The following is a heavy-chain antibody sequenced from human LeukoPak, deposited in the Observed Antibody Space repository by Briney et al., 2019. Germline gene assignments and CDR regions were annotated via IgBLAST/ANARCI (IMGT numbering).Heavy chain of an antibody. V-gene: IGHV3-49*04. CDR2: IRSKAYGGTT. CDR3: TRAGGHGDYLDY. CDR1: GFTFGDYA. Sequence: PGRSLRLSCTASGFTFGDYAMSWVRQAPGKGLEWVGFIRSKAYGGTTEYAASVKGRFTISRDDSKSIAYLQMNSLKTEDTAVYYCTRAGGHGDYLDYWGQGTLVTVSS. D-gene: IGHD4-17*01. J-gene: IGHJ4*02.